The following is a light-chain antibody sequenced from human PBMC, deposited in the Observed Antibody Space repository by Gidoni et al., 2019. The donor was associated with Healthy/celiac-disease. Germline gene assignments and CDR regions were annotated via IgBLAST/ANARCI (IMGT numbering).Light chain of an antibody. CDR3: QQYYSTPPYT. V-gene: IGKV4-1*01. CDR1: QSVLYSSNNKNY. J-gene: IGKJ2*01. Sequence: DIVITQSQDSLAVSLGERATINCKSSQSVLYSSNNKNYLAWYQQKPGQPPKLLIYWASTRESGVPDRFSGSGSGTDFTLTISSLQAEDVAVYYCQQYYSTPPYTFGQGTKLEIK. CDR2: WAS.